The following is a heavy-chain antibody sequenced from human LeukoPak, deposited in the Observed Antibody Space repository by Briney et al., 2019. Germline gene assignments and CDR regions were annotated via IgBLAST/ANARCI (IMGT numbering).Heavy chain of an antibody. J-gene: IGHJ4*02. CDR2: IYYSGST. Sequence: SETLSLTCTVSGGSISSYYWSWIRQPPGKGLEWIEYIYYSGSTNYNPSLKSRVTILIDTSKNQFSLKLSSVTAADTAVYYCARGFRRTGLDPPPHFDYWGQGTLVTVSS. CDR1: GGSISSYY. V-gene: IGHV4-59*01. CDR3: ARGFRRTGLDPPPHFDY. D-gene: IGHD1-1*01.